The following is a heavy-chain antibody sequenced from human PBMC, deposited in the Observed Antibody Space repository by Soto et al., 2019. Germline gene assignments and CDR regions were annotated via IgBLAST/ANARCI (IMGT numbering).Heavy chain of an antibody. CDR2: IMPIFGTA. CDR3: TRGVTASYMGGDAFEL. V-gene: IGHV1-69*01. Sequence: QVLLVQSGAEVKKPGSSVKVTCKASGGTFSSYTISWVRQAPGQGLEYMGGIMPIFGTATYTQSFQDRVTITEDEPTSTVYMELRRLTSGDTAVYYCTRGVTASYMGGDAFELWGQGTMVTVSS. J-gene: IGHJ3*01. D-gene: IGHD2-2*02. CDR1: GGTFSSYT.